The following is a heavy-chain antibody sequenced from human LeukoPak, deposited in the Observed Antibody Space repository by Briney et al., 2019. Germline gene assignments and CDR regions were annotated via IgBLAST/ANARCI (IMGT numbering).Heavy chain of an antibody. CDR3: AGIPVFGVVLHQEPV. CDR1: GGTFSSNA. J-gene: IGHJ6*04. CDR2: IIPFFGTA. D-gene: IGHD3-3*01. Sequence: SVKVSCKASGGTFSSNAISWVRQAPGQGLEWMGGIIPFFGTANYAQKFQDRVTITADESTNTVYMELSSLRSEDTAVYFCAGIPVFGVVLHQEPVWGKGTTVTVSS. V-gene: IGHV1-69*13.